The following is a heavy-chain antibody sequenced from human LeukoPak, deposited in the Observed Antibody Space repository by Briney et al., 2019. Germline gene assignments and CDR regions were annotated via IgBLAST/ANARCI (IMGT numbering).Heavy chain of an antibody. Sequence: PGGSLRLSRAASGFTFSSYAMSWVRQAPGKGLEWVSAISGSGGDTYYADSVKGRFTISRDNSKDTLYLQMHSLGAEDTAIYYCARSPYVGDHYGPSAWGQGALVTVSS. V-gene: IGHV3-23*01. D-gene: IGHD3-10*01. CDR2: ISGSGGDT. CDR1: GFTFSSYA. CDR3: ARSPYVGDHYGPSA. J-gene: IGHJ5*02.